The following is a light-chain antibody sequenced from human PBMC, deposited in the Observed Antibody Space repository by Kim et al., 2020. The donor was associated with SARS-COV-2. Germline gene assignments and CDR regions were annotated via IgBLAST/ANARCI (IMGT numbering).Light chain of an antibody. V-gene: IGKV3-20*01. CDR3: QQYGSSPPIT. Sequence: PGERATLSCRASQSVSSSYLAWYQQKPGQAPRLLIYGASSRATGIPDRFSGSGSGTDFTLTISRMEPEDFAVYYCQQYGSSPPITFGQGTRLEIK. CDR2: GAS. J-gene: IGKJ5*01. CDR1: QSVSSSY.